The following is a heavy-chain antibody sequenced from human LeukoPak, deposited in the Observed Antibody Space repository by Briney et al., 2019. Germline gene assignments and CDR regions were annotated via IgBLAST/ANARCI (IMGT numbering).Heavy chain of an antibody. CDR1: GGTFSSYT. D-gene: IGHD1-26*01. V-gene: IGHV1-69*04. CDR3: AREGRWELIGY. CDR2: IIPILGIA. Sequence: SVKVSCKASGGTFSSYTISWVRQAPGQGLEWMGRIIPILGIANYAQKFQGRVTITADKSTSTAYMELSSLRSEDTAVYYCAREGRWELIGYWGQGALVTVSS. J-gene: IGHJ4*02.